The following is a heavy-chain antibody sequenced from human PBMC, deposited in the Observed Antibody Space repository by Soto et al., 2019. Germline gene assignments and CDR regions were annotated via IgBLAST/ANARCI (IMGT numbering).Heavy chain of an antibody. D-gene: IGHD3-22*01. Sequence: SVKVSCKASGGTFSIYAISWVRQAPVQGLEWMGGIIPIFGTANYAQKFQGRVTITADESTSTAYMELSSLRSEDTAVYYCARARNTENYYDSSGYGYNWFDPWGQGTLVTVSS. CDR2: IIPIFGTA. J-gene: IGHJ5*02. CDR3: ARARNTENYYDSSGYGYNWFDP. V-gene: IGHV1-69*13. CDR1: GGTFSIYA.